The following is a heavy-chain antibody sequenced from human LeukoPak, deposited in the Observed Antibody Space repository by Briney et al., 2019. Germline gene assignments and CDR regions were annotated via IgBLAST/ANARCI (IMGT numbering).Heavy chain of an antibody. D-gene: IGHD6-19*01. V-gene: IGHV4-59*01. CDR3: ARVGYSSGWYHLNWFDP. CDR2: IYYSGST. Sequence: PSETLSLTCTVSGGSISSYYWSWIRQPPGKGLEWIGYIYYSGSTNYNPSLKSRVTISVDTSKNQLSLKLSSVTAADTAVYYCARVGYSSGWYHLNWFDPWGQGTLVTVSS. J-gene: IGHJ5*02. CDR1: GGSISSYY.